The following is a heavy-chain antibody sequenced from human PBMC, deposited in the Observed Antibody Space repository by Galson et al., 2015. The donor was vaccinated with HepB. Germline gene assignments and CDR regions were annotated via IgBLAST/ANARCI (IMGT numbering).Heavy chain of an antibody. CDR1: GFTFSSYA. CDR2: ISGSGGST. V-gene: IGHV3-23*01. D-gene: IGHD2-21*02. J-gene: IGHJ4*02. CDR3: AKDFMDCGGDCYWGARYY. Sequence: SLRLSCAASGFTFSSYAMSWVRQAPGKGLEWVSAISGSGGSTYYADSVKGRFTISRDNSKKTLYLQINSLRAEDTAVYYCAKDFMDCGGDCYWGARYYWGQGTLVTVSS.